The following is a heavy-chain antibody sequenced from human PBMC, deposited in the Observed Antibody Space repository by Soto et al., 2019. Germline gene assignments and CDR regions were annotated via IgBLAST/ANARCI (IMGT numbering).Heavy chain of an antibody. V-gene: IGHV1-69*06. D-gene: IGHD6-6*01. Sequence: SVKVSCKASGGTFSSYAISWVRQAPGQGLEWMGGIIPIFGTANYAQKFQGRVTITADKSTSTAYMELSSLRSEDTAVYYCAREGIAARPFDYWGQGTLVTVS. CDR3: AREGIAARPFDY. CDR2: IIPIFGTA. J-gene: IGHJ4*02. CDR1: GGTFSSYA.